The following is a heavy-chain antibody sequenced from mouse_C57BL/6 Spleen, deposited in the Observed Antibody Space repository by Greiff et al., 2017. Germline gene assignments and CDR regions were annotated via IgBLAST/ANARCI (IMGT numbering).Heavy chain of an antibody. CDR2: IDPNSGGT. J-gene: IGHJ2*01. CDR1: GDAGTRYV. CDR3: ARFITTVVARFDY. Sequence: QVQLQQPGAERGKRGVSGKREGEAAGDAGTRYVSHLLKQRPGRGLEWIGRIDPNSGGTKYNEKFKSKATLTVDKPSSTAYMQLSSLTSEDSAVYYCARFITTVVARFDYWGQGTTLTVSS. V-gene: IGHV1-72*01. D-gene: IGHD1-1*01.